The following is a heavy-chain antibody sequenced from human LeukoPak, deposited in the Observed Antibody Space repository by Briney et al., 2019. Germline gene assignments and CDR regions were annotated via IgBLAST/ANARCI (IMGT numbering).Heavy chain of an antibody. CDR2: IHYSGNT. Sequence: SETLSLTCTVSGGSTSSSNYYWGWIRQPPGKGLEWIGGIHYSGNTYYNPSLKSRVTISVDTSKNQFSLKLSSVTAADTAVYYCARDTRSYDTSGYYYFDYWGQGALVTVSS. J-gene: IGHJ4*02. D-gene: IGHD3-22*01. CDR1: GGSTSSSNYY. V-gene: IGHV4-39*02. CDR3: ARDTRSYDTSGYYYFDY.